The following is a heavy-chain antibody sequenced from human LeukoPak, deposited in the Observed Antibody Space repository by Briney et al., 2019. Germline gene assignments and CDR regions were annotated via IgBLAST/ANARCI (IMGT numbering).Heavy chain of an antibody. J-gene: IGHJ6*03. CDR1: LYTFTSYA. V-gene: IGHV1-69*06. Sequence: SLKVSCKASLYTFTSYAISCVRQAPGQGLGWMGGIILIFGTVNSAQKFQGRVTITADKSTSTAYMELSSLRSEDTAVYFCARSLFRFLEWSYRSYYYYYMDVWGKGTTVTVSS. CDR2: IILIFGTV. D-gene: IGHD3-3*01. CDR3: ARSLFRFLEWSYRSYYYYYMDV.